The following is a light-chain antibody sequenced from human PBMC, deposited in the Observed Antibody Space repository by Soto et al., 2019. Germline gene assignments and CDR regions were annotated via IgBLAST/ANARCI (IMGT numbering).Light chain of an antibody. V-gene: IGLV2-11*01. Sequence: QSALTQPRSVSGSPGQSVTISCTGTTSDVGRYDHVSWYQRHPGKAPIFMIYDVTKRPSGVPDRFSGSKSGNTASLTISGLQAEDEADYYCCSYAGNYIWVFGGGTKLTVL. CDR1: TSDVGRYDH. CDR2: DVT. CDR3: CSYAGNYIWV. J-gene: IGLJ3*02.